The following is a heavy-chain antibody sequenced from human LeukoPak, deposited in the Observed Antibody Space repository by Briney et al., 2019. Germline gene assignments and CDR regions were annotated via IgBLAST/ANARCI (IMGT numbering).Heavy chain of an antibody. Sequence: ASVKVSCKASGYTFTNYDINWVRQATGQGLEWMGWMNPNSGNTGYAQKFQGRVTMTRNTSISTAYMELSSLRSEDTALDYCARDIAGATKGGWFDTWGQGTPVTVSS. CDR2: MNPNSGNT. V-gene: IGHV1-8*01. CDR1: GYTFTNYD. CDR3: ARDIAGATKGGWFDT. J-gene: IGHJ5*02. D-gene: IGHD1-26*01.